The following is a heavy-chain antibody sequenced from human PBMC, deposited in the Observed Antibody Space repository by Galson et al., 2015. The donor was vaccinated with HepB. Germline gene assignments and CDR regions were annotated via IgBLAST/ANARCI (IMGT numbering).Heavy chain of an antibody. J-gene: IGHJ5*02. CDR2: GTA. D-gene: IGHD6-13*01. V-gene: IGHV1-69*06. CDR3: ARDIHRYSSSWYGWFDP. Sequence: GTANYAQKFQGRVTITADKSTSTAYMELSSLRSEDTAVYYCARDIHRYSSSWYGWFDPWGQGTLVTVSS.